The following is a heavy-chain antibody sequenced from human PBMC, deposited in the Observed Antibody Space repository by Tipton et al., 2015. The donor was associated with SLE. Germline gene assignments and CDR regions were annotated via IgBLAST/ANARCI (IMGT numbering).Heavy chain of an antibody. V-gene: IGHV3-11*04. CDR1: GFSLIYSY. Sequence: SLRLSCAASGFSLIYSYMTWIRQAPGKGLQWVSYIGGSGPYINYADSVKGRFTISRDNAKNSLYLQMNILRAEDTAVYYCSRDPRSLDFWGQGTLVTVSS. J-gene: IGHJ4*02. CDR3: SRDPRSLDF. CDR2: IGGSGPYI.